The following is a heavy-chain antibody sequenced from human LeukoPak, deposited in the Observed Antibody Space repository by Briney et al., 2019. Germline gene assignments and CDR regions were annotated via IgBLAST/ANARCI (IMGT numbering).Heavy chain of an antibody. V-gene: IGHV1-46*01. Sequence: ASVKVSCKASGYTFTSHFMHWVRQAPGQGLEWMGIINPRGGSTSYTQKFQGRVTMTRDTSTSTVYMELSSLRSEDTAVYYCARDYGSGSYWFDPWGQGTLVTVSS. J-gene: IGHJ5*02. D-gene: IGHD3-10*01. CDR3: ARDYGSGSYWFDP. CDR1: GYTFTSHF. CDR2: INPRGGST.